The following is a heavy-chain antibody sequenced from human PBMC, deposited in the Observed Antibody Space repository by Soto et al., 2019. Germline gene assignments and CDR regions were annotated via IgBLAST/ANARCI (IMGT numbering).Heavy chain of an antibody. CDR1: GFTFSSYG. J-gene: IGHJ6*02. Sequence: GGSLRLSCAASGFTFSSYGMHWVRQAPGKGLEWVAVISYDGSNKYYADSVKGRFTISRDNSKNTLYLQMNSLRAEDTAVYYCAAQGGGGKEYYYGMDVWGQGTTVTVSS. D-gene: IGHD2-15*01. CDR2: ISYDGSNK. V-gene: IGHV3-30*03. CDR3: AAQGGGGKEYYYGMDV.